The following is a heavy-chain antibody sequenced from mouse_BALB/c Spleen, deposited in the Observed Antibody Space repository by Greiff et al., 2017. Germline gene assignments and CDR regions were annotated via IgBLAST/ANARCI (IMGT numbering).Heavy chain of an antibody. D-gene: IGHD2-3*01. CDR2: ISSGGST. CDR1: GFTFSSYA. J-gene: IGHJ2*01. CDR3: ARALYDGYYDY. V-gene: IGHV5-6-5*01. Sequence: VQLKESGGGLVKPGGSLKLSCAASGFTFSSYAMSWVRQTPEKRLEWVASISSGGSTYYPDSVKGRFTISRDNARNILYLQMSSLRSEDTAMYYCARALYDGYYDYWGQGTTLTVSS.